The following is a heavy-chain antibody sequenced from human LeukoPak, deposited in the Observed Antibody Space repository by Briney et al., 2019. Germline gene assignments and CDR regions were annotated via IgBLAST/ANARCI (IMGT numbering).Heavy chain of an antibody. J-gene: IGHJ4*02. CDR1: RFTFTDYT. Sequence: GSPIISCAASRFTFTDYTMNWVRQAPGKGLGWVSSISSSSSYINYADSVKGRFTISKDNDKNSVYLQMNNLRAEDTAVYYCARDPPVTGELVLGRQRIFYQWGQGSLASVSS. CDR2: ISSSSSYI. D-gene: IGHD7-27*01. V-gene: IGHV3-21*01. CDR3: ARDPPVTGELVLGRQRIFYQ.